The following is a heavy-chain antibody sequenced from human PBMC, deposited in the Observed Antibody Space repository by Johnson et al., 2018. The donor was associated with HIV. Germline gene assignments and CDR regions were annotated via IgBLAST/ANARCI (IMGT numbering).Heavy chain of an antibody. CDR2: ISYDGSNK. CDR1: GFTFRDYA. Sequence: QVQLVESGGGVVQPGRSLRLSCAASGFTFRDYAMHWVRQAPGKGLEWVTVISYDGSNKYYADSVRGRFTISRDNSKNTLYLQMNSLRAEDTAVYYVARDKGGIVGYDAFDIWGQGTMVTVSS. D-gene: IGHD1-26*01. V-gene: IGHV3-30-3*01. J-gene: IGHJ3*02. CDR3: ARDKGGIVGYDAFDI.